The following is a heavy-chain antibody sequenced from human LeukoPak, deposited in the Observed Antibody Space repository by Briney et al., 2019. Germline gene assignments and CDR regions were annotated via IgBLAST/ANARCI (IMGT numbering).Heavy chain of an antibody. D-gene: IGHD3-10*01. Sequence: RGSRRPSCAAAGFTLTTYGTHWVRQPPGKGLEWVASIWDVGVDKYYAGTLKGRFTISRDSSKTTLYLKMNSLRAKDTPVYYCAKDPLLYGSGSYYFDYWGEGTLVTVSS. V-gene: IGHV3-30*02. J-gene: IGHJ4*02. CDR3: AKDPLLYGSGSYYFDY. CDR2: IWDVGVDK. CDR1: GFTLTTYG.